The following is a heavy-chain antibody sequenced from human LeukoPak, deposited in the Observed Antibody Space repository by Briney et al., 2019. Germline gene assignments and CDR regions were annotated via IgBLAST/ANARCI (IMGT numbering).Heavy chain of an antibody. CDR1: GFTVSNNY. CDR3: AGRRVLDASFDY. D-gene: IGHD3-16*01. J-gene: IGHJ4*02. V-gene: IGHV3-66*02. Sequence: GGSLRLSCAASGFTVSNNYMSWVRQAPGKGLEWVSVIYSGDNIYYVESVKGRFTISRDNSKNTLFLQVNRLRAEDTAVYYCAGRRVLDASFDYWGQGTLVTVSS. CDR2: IYSGDNI.